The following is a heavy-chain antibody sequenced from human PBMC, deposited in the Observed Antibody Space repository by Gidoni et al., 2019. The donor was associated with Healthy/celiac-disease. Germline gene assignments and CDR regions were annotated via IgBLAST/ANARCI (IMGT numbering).Heavy chain of an antibody. V-gene: IGHV2-5*02. CDR2: IYWDDDK. Sequence: QITLKESGPTLVKPTQNLTLTCTFSGFSLSTSGVGVGWIRQPPGKALEWLALIYWDDDKRYSPSLKSRLTITKDTSKNQVVLTMTNMDPVDTATYYCAQSYCGGDCYPGAFDIWGQGTMVTVSS. CDR3: AQSYCGGDCYPGAFDI. J-gene: IGHJ3*02. CDR1: GFSLSTSGVG. D-gene: IGHD2-21*02.